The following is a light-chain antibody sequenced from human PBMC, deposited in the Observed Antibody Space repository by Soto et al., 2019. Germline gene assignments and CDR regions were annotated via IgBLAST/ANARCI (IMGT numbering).Light chain of an antibody. Sequence: EIVLTQSPGTLSLSPGVRATLSCRASQSVSSSYLDWYQPKPGQAPRLLIYGASSRATGIPDRFSGSGSGTDFPLSISRLETEDFAVYYCQPYGSSRFTFGPGTKVDIK. CDR2: GAS. CDR3: QPYGSSRFT. V-gene: IGKV3-20*01. CDR1: QSVSSSY. J-gene: IGKJ3*01.